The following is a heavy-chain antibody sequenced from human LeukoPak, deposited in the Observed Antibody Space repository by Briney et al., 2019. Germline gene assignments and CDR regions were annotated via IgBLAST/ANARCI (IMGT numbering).Heavy chain of an antibody. Sequence: SETLSLTCTVSGYSISSGYYWGWIRQPPGKGLEWIGSIYHSGSTYYNPSLKSRVTISVDTSKNQFSLKLSSVTAADTAVYYCAREVITTGYFDYWGQGTLVTVSS. J-gene: IGHJ4*02. V-gene: IGHV4-38-2*02. CDR3: AREVITTGYFDY. CDR2: IYHSGST. CDR1: GYSISSGYY. D-gene: IGHD3-22*01.